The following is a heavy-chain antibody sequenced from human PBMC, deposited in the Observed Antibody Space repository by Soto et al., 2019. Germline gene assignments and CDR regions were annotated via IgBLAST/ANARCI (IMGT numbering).Heavy chain of an antibody. CDR2: ISHLEST. V-gene: IGHV4-30-2*06. D-gene: IGHD5-12*01. Sequence: PSESMSLTCTVCGASINYGGFSWPWIRQSPGKGLEWIGYISHLESTYFHPSFKSRLTMSIDRTRNQFSLKLSSVTAADMAVYYCARSGGYDSFDYWGQGVLVTVSS. CDR3: ARSGGYDSFDY. J-gene: IGHJ4*02. CDR1: GASINYGGFS.